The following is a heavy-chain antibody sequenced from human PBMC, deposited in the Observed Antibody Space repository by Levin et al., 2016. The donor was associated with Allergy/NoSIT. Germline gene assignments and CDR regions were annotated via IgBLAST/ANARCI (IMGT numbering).Heavy chain of an antibody. CDR2: IYPGDSDT. J-gene: IGHJ4*02. D-gene: IGHD3-22*01. Sequence: VRQMPGKGLEWMGIIYPGDSDTRYSPSFQGQVTISADKSISTAYLQWSSLKASDTAMYYCARRGGYDSSGYVIVDYWGQGTLVTVSS. V-gene: IGHV5-51*01. CDR3: ARRGGYDSSGYVIVDY.